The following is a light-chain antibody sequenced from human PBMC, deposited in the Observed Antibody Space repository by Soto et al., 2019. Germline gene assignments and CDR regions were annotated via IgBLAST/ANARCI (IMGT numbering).Light chain of an antibody. CDR3: QPRSNWPPT. CDR1: QSVSSY. V-gene: IGKV3-11*01. J-gene: IGKJ5*01. CDR2: DAS. Sequence: EIVLTQSPATLPLSPGERATLSCRASQSVSSYLAWYQQKPGQPPRLLIYDASNRATGVPARFSGSGSGTDFTLTISSLEPEDVAVYYCQPRSNWPPTFGQGTRLEI.